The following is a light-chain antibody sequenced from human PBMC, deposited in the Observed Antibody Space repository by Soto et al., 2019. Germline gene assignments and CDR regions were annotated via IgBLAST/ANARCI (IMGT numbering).Light chain of an antibody. V-gene: IGKV3-20*01. CDR3: QQYGSSGT. CDR1: QSVSSN. CDR2: GAS. Sequence: EIVLTQSPATLSVSPLERGTLXGRASQSVSSNLAWYQQKPGQAPRLLIYGASNRATGIPDRFSGSGSGTDFTLTISRLEPEDFAVYYCQQYGSSGTFGQGTKVDNK. J-gene: IGKJ1*01.